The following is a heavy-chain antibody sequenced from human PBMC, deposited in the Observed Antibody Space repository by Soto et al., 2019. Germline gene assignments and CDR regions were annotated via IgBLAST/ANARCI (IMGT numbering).Heavy chain of an antibody. CDR2: IYYSGST. V-gene: IGHV4-30-4*01. J-gene: IGHJ4*02. CDR3: ARGSYYDSSGYYGY. CDR1: GGSIRSGDYY. Sequence: SETLSLTCTVSGGSIRSGDYYWSWIRQPPGKGLEWIGYIYYSGSTYYNPSLKSQVTISVDTSKKQLSLKLSSVTAADTAVYYCARGSYYDSSGYYGYWGQGTLVTVS. D-gene: IGHD3-22*01.